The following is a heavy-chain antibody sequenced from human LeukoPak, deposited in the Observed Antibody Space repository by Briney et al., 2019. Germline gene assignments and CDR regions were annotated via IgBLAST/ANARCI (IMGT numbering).Heavy chain of an antibody. CDR3: ARSYYGSGSYYSPFL. J-gene: IGHJ4*02. CDR1: GGSISSYY. Sequence: PSETLSLTCTVSGGSISSYYWSWIRQPPGKGLEWIGYIYYSGSTNYNPSLKSRVTISVDTSKNQFSLKLSSVTAADTAVYYCARSYYGSGSYYSPFLWGQGTLVTVSS. D-gene: IGHD3-10*01. V-gene: IGHV4-59*01. CDR2: IYYSGST.